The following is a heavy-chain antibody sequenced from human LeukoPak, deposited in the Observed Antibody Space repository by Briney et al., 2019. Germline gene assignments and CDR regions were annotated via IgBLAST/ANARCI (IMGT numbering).Heavy chain of an antibody. CDR1: GVTFSNAR. CDR3: TTAGRDERWKLLHYDYYYYGMDV. D-gene: IGHD1-26*01. CDR2: NKSKTEGGTT. Sequence: GGSLRLSCAASGVTFSNARMSWVRQAPGKGLEWVGRNKSKTEGGTTDSAALVKGRFTISRDDSKNTLYLQMNSLKTEDTAVYYCTTAGRDERWKLLHYDYYYYGMDVWGQGTTVTVSS. V-gene: IGHV3-15*01. J-gene: IGHJ6*02.